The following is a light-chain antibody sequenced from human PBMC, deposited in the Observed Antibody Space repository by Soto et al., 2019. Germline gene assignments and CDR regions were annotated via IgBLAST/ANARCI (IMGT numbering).Light chain of an antibody. CDR1: NSDVGHYNY. J-gene: IGLJ2*01. Sequence: QSALTQPRSVSGSPGQSVTISCTGTNSDVGHYNYVSWYQQHPGKAPKLIIFDVDKRPSGVPDRFSGSKSGNTASLTISGLQAEDEADYYCCSYAGSSWIFGGGTKVTAL. CDR2: DVD. V-gene: IGLV2-11*01. CDR3: CSYAGSSWI.